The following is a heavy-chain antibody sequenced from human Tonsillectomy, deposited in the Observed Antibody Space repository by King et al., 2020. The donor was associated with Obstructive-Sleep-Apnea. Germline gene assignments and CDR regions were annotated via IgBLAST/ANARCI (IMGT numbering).Heavy chain of an antibody. CDR2: IYYCGST. CDR3: ARSGPRFDH. J-gene: IGHJ4*02. Sequence: QLQESGPGLVKPSETLSLTCTVSGGSISNYYWSWIRQPPGKGLEWIGYIYYCGSTKYNPSLKSRVTISVDTSKNQLSLKLSSVTAADTAVYYCARSGPRFDHWGQGTLVTVSS. V-gene: IGHV4-59*08. CDR1: GGSISNYY. D-gene: IGHD3-3*01.